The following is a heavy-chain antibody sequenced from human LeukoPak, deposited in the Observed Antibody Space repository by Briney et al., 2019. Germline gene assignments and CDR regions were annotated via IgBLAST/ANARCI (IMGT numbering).Heavy chain of an antibody. Sequence: PGGSLRLSCAASGFTFSSYGMHWVRQAPGKGLEWVAVIWYDGNNKYYADSVKGRFIISRDISKNTLYLQMNGLRAEDTAVYYCARDLRSSGWRPNDWGQGTLVTVSS. D-gene: IGHD6-19*01. CDR3: ARDLRSSGWRPND. V-gene: IGHV3-33*01. CDR1: GFTFSSYG. CDR2: IWYDGNNK. J-gene: IGHJ4*02.